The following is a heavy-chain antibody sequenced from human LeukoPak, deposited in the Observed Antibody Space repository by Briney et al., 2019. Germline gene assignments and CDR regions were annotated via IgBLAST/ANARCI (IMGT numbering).Heavy chain of an antibody. V-gene: IGHV3-23*01. CDR1: GFTFSSYA. J-gene: IGHJ4*02. CDR2: ISDSGGGA. Sequence: GGSLRLSCAASGFTFSSYAMSWVRQAPGKGLEWVSGISDSGGGAYSADSVKGRFTISRDNAKKSLYLQMNSLRAGDTAVYYCARDRIGMNSGSYYWGQGTLVTVSS. D-gene: IGHD1-26*01. CDR3: ARDRIGMNSGSYY.